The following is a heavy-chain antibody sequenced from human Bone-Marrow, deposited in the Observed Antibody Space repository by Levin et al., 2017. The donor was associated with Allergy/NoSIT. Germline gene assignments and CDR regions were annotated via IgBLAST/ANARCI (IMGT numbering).Heavy chain of an antibody. CDR3: ARGGASSNDY. V-gene: IGHV1-2*02. CDR2: IDPTRGAT. Sequence: GSLKISCSVSGYTFRDYYIHWIRQTPGQGLEWIGWIDPTRGATQFAEKFHARVVLTRDSSISTAYMELGKLRSDDTALYYCARGGASSNDYWGQGALVTVSS. J-gene: IGHJ4*02. D-gene: IGHD6-13*01. CDR1: GYTFRDYY.